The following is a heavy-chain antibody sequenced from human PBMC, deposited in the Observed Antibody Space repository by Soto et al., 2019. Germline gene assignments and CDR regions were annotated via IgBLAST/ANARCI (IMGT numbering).Heavy chain of an antibody. D-gene: IGHD3-22*01. J-gene: IGHJ5*02. CDR2: ISYDGSNK. Sequence: GGSLRLSCAASGFTFSSYGMHWVRQAPGKGLEWVAVISYDGSNKYFADSVKGRFTISRDNSKNTLYLQMNSLRAEDTAVYYCAKDPAITMIVVVPNWFDPWGQGTLVTVSS. CDR1: GFTFSSYG. CDR3: AKDPAITMIVVVPNWFDP. V-gene: IGHV3-30*18.